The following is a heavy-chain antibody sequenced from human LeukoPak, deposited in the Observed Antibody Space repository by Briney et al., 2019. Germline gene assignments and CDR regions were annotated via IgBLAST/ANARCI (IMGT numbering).Heavy chain of an antibody. CDR3: ARVGYSYGYGVQYRWFDP. J-gene: IGHJ5*02. Sequence: SETLSLTCTVSGDSISSDYWTWIRQPPGKGLEWIGYIYNSGSTNYNPSLKSRVTMSVDTSNNQFSLKLNYVTAADTAVYYCARVGYSYGYGVQYRWFDPWGQGTLVTVSS. V-gene: IGHV4-59*01. CDR2: IYNSGST. D-gene: IGHD5-18*01. CDR1: GDSISSDY.